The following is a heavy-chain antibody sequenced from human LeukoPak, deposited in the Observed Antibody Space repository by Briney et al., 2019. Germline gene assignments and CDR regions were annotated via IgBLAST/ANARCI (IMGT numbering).Heavy chain of an antibody. V-gene: IGHV4-34*01. CDR3: ARALGQSPRYYYGSGSYCYFDY. CDR1: GGSFSGYY. CDR2: TNHSGST. Sequence: PSETLSLTCAVYGGSFSGYYWSWIRQPPGKGLEWIGETNHSGSTNYNPSLKSRVTISVDTSKNQFSLKLSSVTAADTAVYYCARALGQSPRYYYGSGSYCYFDYWGQGTLVTVSS. J-gene: IGHJ4*02. D-gene: IGHD3-10*01.